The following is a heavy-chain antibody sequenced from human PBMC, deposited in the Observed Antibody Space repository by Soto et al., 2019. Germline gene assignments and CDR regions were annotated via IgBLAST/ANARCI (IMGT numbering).Heavy chain of an antibody. J-gene: IGHJ4*02. CDR3: ARGMTTVTTLDY. CDR2: IYHSGST. V-gene: IGHV4-30-2*01. D-gene: IGHD4-4*01. CDR1: CGFISRWWYS. Sequence: PSEIPSPPCPVPCGFISRWWYSWSWVRQPPGKGLEWIGYIYHSGSTYYNPSLKSRITISIDRSKNQLSLKLSSVTAADTAVYYCARGMTTVTTLDYWGQGTLVTVSS.